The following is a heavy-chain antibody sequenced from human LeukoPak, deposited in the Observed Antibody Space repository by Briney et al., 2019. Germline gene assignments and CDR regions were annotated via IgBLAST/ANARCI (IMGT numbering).Heavy chain of an antibody. Sequence: PGGSLRLSCAASGFTFSSYAMSWVRQAPGKGLEWVSAISGSGGSTYYADSVKGRFTISRDNSKNTLYLQMNCLRAEDTAVYYCAKHRHGIVGATHFDYWGQGTLVTVSS. CDR1: GFTFSSYA. D-gene: IGHD1-26*01. V-gene: IGHV3-23*01. CDR2: ISGSGGST. CDR3: AKHRHGIVGATHFDY. J-gene: IGHJ4*02.